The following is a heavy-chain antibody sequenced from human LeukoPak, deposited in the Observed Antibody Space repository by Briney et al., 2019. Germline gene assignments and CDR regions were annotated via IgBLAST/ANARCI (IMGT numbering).Heavy chain of an antibody. J-gene: IGHJ4*02. Sequence: SQTLSLTCTVSGGSISSGGYYWSWIRQHPGKGLEWIGYIYYSGSTYYNPSLKSRVTISVDTSKNQLSLNLSSVTAADTAVYHCARGSDSSWYYFDSWGQGTLVTVSS. CDR2: IYYSGST. D-gene: IGHD6-13*01. CDR3: ARGSDSSWYYFDS. CDR1: GGSISSGGYY. V-gene: IGHV4-31*03.